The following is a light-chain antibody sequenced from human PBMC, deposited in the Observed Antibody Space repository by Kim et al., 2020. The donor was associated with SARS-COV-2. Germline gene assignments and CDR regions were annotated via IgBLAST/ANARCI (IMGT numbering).Light chain of an antibody. J-gene: IGKJ2*03. V-gene: IGKV1-5*01. CDR2: EAS. CDR1: QSISTW. CDR3: QQYSDFS. Sequence: DIQMTQSPSTLSASAGDRVNMTCRTSQSISTWLAWYQQKPGKAPKVLIYEASHLQRGVPSRFSGSGYGTEFTLTITSLQPDDFGSYYCQQYSDFSFGQGTKLEI.